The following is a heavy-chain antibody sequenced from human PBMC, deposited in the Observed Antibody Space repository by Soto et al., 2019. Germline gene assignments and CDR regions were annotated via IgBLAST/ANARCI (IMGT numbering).Heavy chain of an antibody. CDR3: AKRYYDSSGYSPFDY. V-gene: IGHV3-23*01. D-gene: IGHD3-22*01. CDR1: GFTFSSYA. CDR2: ISGSGGST. J-gene: IGHJ4*02. Sequence: PGGSLRLSCAASGFTFSSYAMSWVRQAPGKGLEWVSAISGSGGSTYYADSVKGRFTISRDNSKNTLYLQMNSLRAEDTAVYYCAKRYYDSSGYSPFDYWGQGTLVTVSS.